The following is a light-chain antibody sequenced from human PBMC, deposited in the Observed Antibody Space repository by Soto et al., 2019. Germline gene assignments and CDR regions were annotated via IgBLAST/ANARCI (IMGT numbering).Light chain of an antibody. CDR2: EGS. CDR3: CSYAGISTFGVV. Sequence: QSALTQPASVSGSPGQSITISCTGTSSDVGSYNLVSWYQQHPGKAPKLMIYEGSKRPSGVSNRFSGSKSGNTASLAISGLHAEDEADYYCCSYAGISTFGVVFGEGTKLSVL. J-gene: IGLJ2*01. V-gene: IGLV2-23*03. CDR1: SSDVGSYNL.